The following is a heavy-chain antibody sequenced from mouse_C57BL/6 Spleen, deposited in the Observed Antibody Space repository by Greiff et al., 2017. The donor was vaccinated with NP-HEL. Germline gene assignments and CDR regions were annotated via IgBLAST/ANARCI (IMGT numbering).Heavy chain of an antibody. D-gene: IGHD2-4*01. CDR1: GYTFTSYW. CDR3: AITDYDAWFAY. CDR2: IHPSDSDT. Sequence: VQLQQPGAELVKPGASVKVSCKASGYTFTSYWMHWVKQRPGQGLEWIGRIHPSDSDTNYNQKFKGKATLTVDKSSSTAYMQLSSLTSEDSAVYYCAITDYDAWFAYWGQGTLVTVSA. J-gene: IGHJ3*01. V-gene: IGHV1-74*01.